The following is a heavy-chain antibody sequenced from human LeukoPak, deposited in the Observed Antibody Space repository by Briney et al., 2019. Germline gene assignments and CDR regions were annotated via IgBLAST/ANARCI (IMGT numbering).Heavy chain of an antibody. D-gene: IGHD3-16*01. CDR3: ARATLSSAITTAYFDY. V-gene: IGHV4-39*07. J-gene: IGHJ4*02. Sequence: SETLSLTCSVSGDSISSSSYYWGWIRQPPGKGLEWIGSIYYSGSTYYNPSLKSRVTISVDTSKNQFSLKLSSVTAADTAVYYCARATLSSAITTAYFDYWGQGTLATVSS. CDR2: IYYSGST. CDR1: GDSISSSSYY.